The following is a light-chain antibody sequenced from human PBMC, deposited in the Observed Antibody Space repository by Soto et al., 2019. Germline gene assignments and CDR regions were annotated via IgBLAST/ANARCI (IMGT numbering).Light chain of an antibody. CDR2: GAS. CDR3: QQTYTTPEIT. J-gene: IGKJ5*01. V-gene: IGKV1-39*01. Sequence: QMTESRPSVYPAGRRIIKITCRASQSISISLNWYQLKPGKAPNLLMYGASYLKSGVPTRFSCCGSETEVTLTSSRLQPEDFATFYSQQTYTTPEITFGRGTKLEIK. CDR1: QSISIS.